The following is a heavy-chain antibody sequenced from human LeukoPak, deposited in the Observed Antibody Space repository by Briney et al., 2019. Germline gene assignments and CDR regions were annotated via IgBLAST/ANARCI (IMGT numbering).Heavy chain of an antibody. J-gene: IGHJ4*02. Sequence: ASVKVSCKASGYTFTGYYMHWVRQAPGQGLEWMGWINPNIGGTNYAQKFQGRVTMTRDTSISTAYMELSRLRSDDTAVYYCARDARGYSYGRPSDYWGQGTLVTVSS. V-gene: IGHV1-2*02. CDR1: GYTFTGYY. D-gene: IGHD5-18*01. CDR2: INPNIGGT. CDR3: ARDARGYSYGRPSDY.